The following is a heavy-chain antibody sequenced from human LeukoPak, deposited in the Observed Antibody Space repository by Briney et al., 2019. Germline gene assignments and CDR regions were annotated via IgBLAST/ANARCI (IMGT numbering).Heavy chain of an antibody. CDR3: AKGPLIEVAGTTWDY. J-gene: IGHJ4*02. CDR1: GFTFSSYW. D-gene: IGHD6-19*01. Sequence: PGGSLRLSCAASGFTFSSYWMHWVRQAPGKGLEWVSAISGSGITYYADSVKGRFTISRDDSKSTLYLQMDSLRADDTAVYYCAKGPLIEVAGTTWDYWGQGTLVTVSS. CDR2: ISGSGIT. V-gene: IGHV3-23*01.